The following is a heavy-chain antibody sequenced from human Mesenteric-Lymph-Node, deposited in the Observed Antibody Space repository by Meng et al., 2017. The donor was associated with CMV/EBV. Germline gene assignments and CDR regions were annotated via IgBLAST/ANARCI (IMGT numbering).Heavy chain of an antibody. CDR1: GFTFGSYG. V-gene: IGHV3-30*02. CDR2: IRYDGNKK. J-gene: IGHJ5*02. CDR3: AKRPSGMPADINWFDP. Sequence: GESLKISCAASGFTFGSYGMHWVRQAPGKGLDWVAYIRYDGNKKQYADFVKDRFIISRDNLKNTLYLQMSSLRAEDTAVYYCAKRPSGMPADINWFDPWGQGTLVTVSS. D-gene: IGHD2-2*01.